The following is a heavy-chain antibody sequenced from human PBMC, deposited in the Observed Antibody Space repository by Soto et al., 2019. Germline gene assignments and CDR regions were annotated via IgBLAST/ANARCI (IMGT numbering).Heavy chain of an antibody. V-gene: IGHV4-34*01. Sequence: SETLSLTCAVYGGSFSGYYWSWIRQPPGKGLEWIGEINHSGSTNYNPSLKSRVTISVDTSKNQFSLKLSSVAAADTAVYYCARGAIVVVITHYYYYGMDVWGQGTTVTVSS. CDR3: ARGAIVVVITHYYYYGMDV. J-gene: IGHJ6*02. CDR1: GGSFSGYY. D-gene: IGHD3-22*01. CDR2: INHSGST.